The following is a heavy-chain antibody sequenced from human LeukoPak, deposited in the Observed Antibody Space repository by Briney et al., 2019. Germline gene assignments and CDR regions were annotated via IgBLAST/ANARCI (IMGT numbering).Heavy chain of an antibody. J-gene: IGHJ4*02. Sequence: GGSLRLSCAASGFTFDDYGMSWVRQAPGKGLEWVSGINWNGGSTGYADSVKGRFTISRDNAKNSLYLQMNSLRAEDTALYYCARVDVEIAVAGFFDYWGQGTLVTVSS. CDR1: GFTFDDYG. V-gene: IGHV3-20*04. CDR2: INWNGGST. CDR3: ARVDVEIAVAGFFDY. D-gene: IGHD6-19*01.